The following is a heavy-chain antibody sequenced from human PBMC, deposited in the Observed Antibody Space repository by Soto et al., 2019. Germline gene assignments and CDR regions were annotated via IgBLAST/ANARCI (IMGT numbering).Heavy chain of an antibody. V-gene: IGHV6-1*01. CDR2: TYFRSKWYN. J-gene: IGHJ4*02. CDR3: ARGYSYGYVGAYYFDY. D-gene: IGHD5-18*01. CDR1: RDSVSSNSAA. Sequence: SQTLSLTCAISRDSVSSNSAAGNWIRQSPSRGLEWLGRTYFRSKWYNDYAVSMKSRITINPDTSKNQFSLQLNSVTPEDTAVYYCARGYSYGYVGAYYFDYWGQGTLVNVSS.